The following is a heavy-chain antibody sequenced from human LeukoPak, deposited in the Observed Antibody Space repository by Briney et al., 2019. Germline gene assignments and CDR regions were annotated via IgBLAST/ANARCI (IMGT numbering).Heavy chain of an antibody. CDR2: IRYDGSNK. CDR1: GFTFSSYG. Sequence: GGSLRLSCAASGFTFSSYGMHWVRQAPGKGLEWVAFIRYDGSNKYYADSVKGRFTISRDNSKNTLYLQMGSLRAEDMAVYYCARDGGLVTMELDYWGQGTLVTVSS. D-gene: IGHD3-10*01. CDR3: ARDGGLVTMELDY. V-gene: IGHV3-30*02. J-gene: IGHJ4*02.